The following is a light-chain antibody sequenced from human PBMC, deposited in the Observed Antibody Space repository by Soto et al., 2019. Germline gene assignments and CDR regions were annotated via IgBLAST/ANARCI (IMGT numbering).Light chain of an antibody. CDR1: QTVSSY. V-gene: IGKV1-39*01. CDR2: ATS. Sequence: DIQMTQSPSSLSASVGDRVNITCRASQTVSSYLNWYQQKPGTVPKLRIYATSNLQSGVPSRFSGRGFGTVFTLTISILPPEDFATYYCQQRFTTPSFGQGTRLEIK. J-gene: IGKJ5*01. CDR3: QQRFTTPS.